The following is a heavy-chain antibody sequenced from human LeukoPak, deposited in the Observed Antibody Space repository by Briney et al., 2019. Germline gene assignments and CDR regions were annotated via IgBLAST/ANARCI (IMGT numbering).Heavy chain of an antibody. CDR3: AKVTSAGSCYQSDY. Sequence: GGSLRLSCAASGFTFSSYAMAWVRQAPGKGLEWVSGISDRGGTTYYADSVEGRFTISRDNSKNTLYLQMNNLGAEDTAVYYCAKVTSAGSCYQSDYWGQGTLVTASS. V-gene: IGHV3-23*01. CDR1: GFTFSSYA. D-gene: IGHD2-15*01. CDR2: ISDRGGTT. J-gene: IGHJ4*02.